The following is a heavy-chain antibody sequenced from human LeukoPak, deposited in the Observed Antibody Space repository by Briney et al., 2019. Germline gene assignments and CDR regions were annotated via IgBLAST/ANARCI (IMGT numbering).Heavy chain of an antibody. D-gene: IGHD5-24*01. CDR2: LKYDGIET. Sequence: SGGSLRLSCVASGFIFSDYWVDWVRQAPGKGLEWVAGLKYDGIETNYLESARGRFTVSRDNAKNSLYLQMNNLRAEDTAVYYCARNRGWRQFDSWGQGTLVTVSS. J-gene: IGHJ4*02. V-gene: IGHV3-7*01. CDR1: GFIFSDYW. CDR3: ARNRGWRQFDS.